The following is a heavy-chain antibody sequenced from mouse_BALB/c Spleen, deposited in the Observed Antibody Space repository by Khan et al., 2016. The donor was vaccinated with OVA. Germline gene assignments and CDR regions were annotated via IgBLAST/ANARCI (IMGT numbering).Heavy chain of an antibody. CDR1: GYPFTTYG. CDR3: ARRGLDGIVVY. D-gene: IGHD2-1*01. Sequence: QVQLKESGAELAKPGASVKMSCKASGYPFTTYGMHWVKKRPGQGLERIGYIDPSTGFIEYNQTFKDQAPLTTAKSSTTAYLQLSSLTSEDSAVYYCARRGLDGIVVYWGQGTLVTVTA. J-gene: IGHJ3*01. V-gene: IGHV1-7*01. CDR2: IDPSTGFI.